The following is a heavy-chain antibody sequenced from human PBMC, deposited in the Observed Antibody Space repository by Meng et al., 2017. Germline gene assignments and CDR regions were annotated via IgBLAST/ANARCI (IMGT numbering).Heavy chain of an antibody. Sequence: QVLLALSGADGKKPVASVQVFCKSSGYTFNSYGSSWVPQAPGQVLEWMGWLRAYNGNTNYAQKLQGRVTMTTDTSTSTAYMELRSLRSDDTAVYYCARAGIAVAGPDYWGQGTLVTVSS. CDR2: LRAYNGNT. CDR1: GYTFNSYG. D-gene: IGHD6-19*01. J-gene: IGHJ4*02. CDR3: ARAGIAVAGPDY. V-gene: IGHV1-18*01.